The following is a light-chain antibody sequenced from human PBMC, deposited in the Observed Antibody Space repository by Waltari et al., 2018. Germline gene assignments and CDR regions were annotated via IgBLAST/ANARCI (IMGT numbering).Light chain of an antibody. CDR3: SSYSTSKTPVV. Sequence: QSALTQPAFVSGSRGQTITISCTGASSDVGGENYVSWYQHHPGRVPKLLIYEVTNLPSDISTPVSGAQSGTTASLGISGVQAEDEADYYCSSYSTSKTPVVFGGGTKLTV. J-gene: IGLJ2*01. V-gene: IGLV2-14*01. CDR1: SSDVGGENY. CDR2: EVT.